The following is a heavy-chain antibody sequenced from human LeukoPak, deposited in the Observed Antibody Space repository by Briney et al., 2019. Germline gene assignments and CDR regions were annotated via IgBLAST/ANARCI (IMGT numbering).Heavy chain of an antibody. V-gene: IGHV4-31*03. CDR1: GGSISSGGYY. D-gene: IGHD6-13*01. Sequence: PSETLSLTCTVAGGSISSGGYYWSWIRQHPGKGLEWIGYIYYSGSTYYNPSPKSRVTISVDTSKNQFSLKLSSVTAADTAVYYCARVRRIAAAGTGNFDYWGQGTLVTVSS. CDR3: ARVRRIAAAGTGNFDY. CDR2: IYYSGST. J-gene: IGHJ4*02.